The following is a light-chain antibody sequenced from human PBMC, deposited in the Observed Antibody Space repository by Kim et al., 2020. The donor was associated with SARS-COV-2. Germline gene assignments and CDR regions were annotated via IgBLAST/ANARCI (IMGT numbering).Light chain of an antibody. J-gene: IGLJ3*02. CDR3: LLSYGGVGV. V-gene: IGLV7-46*01. CDR2: HTS. Sequence: QAVVTQEPSLTVSPGETVTLTCGSSTGAVTTNHYSYWFQQKPGQAPRTLIYHTSNKHSWTPARFSGSVLGGKAALTLSGAQPEDEAEYYCLLSYGGVGVIGGGTQLTVL. CDR1: TGAVTTNHY.